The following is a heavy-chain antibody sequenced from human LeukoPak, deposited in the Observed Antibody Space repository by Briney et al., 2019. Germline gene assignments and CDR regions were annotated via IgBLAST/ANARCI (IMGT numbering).Heavy chain of an antibody. Sequence: ASVKVSCKASGYTFTSYGISWVRQAPGQGLEWMGWISAYNGNTNYAQKLQGRVTMTTDTSTSTAYMKLRSLRSDDTAVYYCARNDYGDPYFDYWGQGTLVTVSS. CDR2: ISAYNGNT. CDR1: GYTFTSYG. J-gene: IGHJ4*02. CDR3: ARNDYGDPYFDY. V-gene: IGHV1-18*01. D-gene: IGHD4-17*01.